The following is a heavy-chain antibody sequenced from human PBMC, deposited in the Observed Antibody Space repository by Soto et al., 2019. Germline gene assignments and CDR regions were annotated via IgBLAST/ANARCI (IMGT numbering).Heavy chain of an antibody. V-gene: IGHV4-4*02. D-gene: IGHD2-21*02. J-gene: IGHJ5*02. CDR1: GGTVARSHW. CDR2: VYHTGDT. Sequence: PSETLSLTCGVSGGTVARSHWWSWVRQAPGRGLEWIGNVYHTGDTNFNPSLQSRVTFSVDKSNNQFSLRLTSVTAADTAVYFCAREIVTAGGNNYFDPWGPGTLVTVSS. CDR3: AREIVTAGGNNYFDP.